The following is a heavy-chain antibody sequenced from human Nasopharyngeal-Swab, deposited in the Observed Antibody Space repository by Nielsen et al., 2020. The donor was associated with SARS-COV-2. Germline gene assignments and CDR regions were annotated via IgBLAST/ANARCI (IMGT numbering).Heavy chain of an antibody. V-gene: IGHV3-13*04. D-gene: IGHD1/OR15-1a*01. CDR3: AREGLEQRVFDY. CDR1: GFTFSTYD. CDR2: IGTAGDT. Sequence: AGSLTLSCAVSGFTFSTYDMHWVRQATGKGLEWVSAIGTAGDTYYPGSVKGRFTISRENAKNSLYLQMNSLRAGDTAVYYCAREGLEQRVFDYWGQGTLVTVSS. J-gene: IGHJ4*02.